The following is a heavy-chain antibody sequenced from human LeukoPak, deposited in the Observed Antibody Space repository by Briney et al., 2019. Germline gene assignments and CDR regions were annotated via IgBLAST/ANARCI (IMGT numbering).Heavy chain of an antibody. CDR1: GFSFSYHG. J-gene: IGHJ4*02. Sequence: PGGSLRLSCVASGFSFSYHGMNWVRLAPGKGLEWVSGVSPPDGGTYYADSVKGRFTISRDDSRNTLSLQMNSLRVEDTAVYYCARDLAWGAFDYWGQGTLVIVSS. D-gene: IGHD7-27*01. V-gene: IGHV3-23*01. CDR3: ARDLAWGAFDY. CDR2: VSPPDGGT.